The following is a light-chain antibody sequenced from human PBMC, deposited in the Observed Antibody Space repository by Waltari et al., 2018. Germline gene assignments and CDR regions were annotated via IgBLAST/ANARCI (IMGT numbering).Light chain of an antibody. J-gene: IGKJ1*01. Sequence: EIQMTQSPSSVFASVGDRVAITCRVTQDIGSSLVWYQQKPGQGPNLLIYAASNLQSGVPSRFSGSGSGTDFTLTINSLQPEDFATYYCQQGHSVPPTFGQGTRVEIK. CDR2: AAS. CDR3: QQGHSVPPT. CDR1: QDIGSS. V-gene: IGKV1-12*01.